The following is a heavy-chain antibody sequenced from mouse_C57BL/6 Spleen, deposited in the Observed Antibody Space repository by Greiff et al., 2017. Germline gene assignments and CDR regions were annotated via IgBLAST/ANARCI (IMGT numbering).Heavy chain of an antibody. J-gene: IGHJ4*01. D-gene: IGHD5-2*01. Sequence: QVQLKQSGAELVKPGASVKISCKASGYAFSSYWMNWVKQRPGKGLEWIGQIYPGDGDTNYNGKFKGKATLTADKSSSTAYMQLSSLTSEDSAVYFCARRNTLYAMDYWGQGTSVTVSS. CDR2: IYPGDGDT. V-gene: IGHV1-80*01. CDR1: GYAFSSYW. CDR3: ARRNTLYAMDY.